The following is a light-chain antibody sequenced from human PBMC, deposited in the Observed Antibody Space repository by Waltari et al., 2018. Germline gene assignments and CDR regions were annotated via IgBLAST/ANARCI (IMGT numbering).Light chain of an antibody. CDR3: SSRNGRANQVV. Sequence: SSELTQDPAVSVALGQTVRLTCTGDSLRTPSAHWYQLKPGQAPVLVIHGKDKRPSGIPDRISGYSSGATSSLTITGAQAEDEADYYCSSRNGRANQVVFAGGTKVTVL. CDR1: SLRTPS. J-gene: IGLJ3*02. CDR2: GKD. V-gene: IGLV3-19*01.